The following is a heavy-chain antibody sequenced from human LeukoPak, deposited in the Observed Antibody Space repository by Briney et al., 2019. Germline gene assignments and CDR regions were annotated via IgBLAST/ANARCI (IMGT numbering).Heavy chain of an antibody. CDR3: ARGSLASSGGSFFDY. CDR1: GYSFTSYW. D-gene: IGHD2-15*01. Sequence: GESLKISCKGSGYSFTSYWIGWVRQMPGIGLEWMGIIYPGDSDTRYSPSFQGQVTISADKSISTAYLQWSSLKASDTAMYYCARGSLASSGGSFFDYWGQGTLVTVSS. CDR2: IYPGDSDT. J-gene: IGHJ4*02. V-gene: IGHV5-51*01.